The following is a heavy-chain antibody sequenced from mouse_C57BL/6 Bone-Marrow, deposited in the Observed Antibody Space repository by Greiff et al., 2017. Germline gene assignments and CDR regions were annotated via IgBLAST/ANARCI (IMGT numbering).Heavy chain of an antibody. CDR1: GYTFTSYW. Sequence: QVQLQQPGAELVKPGASVKLSCKASGYTFTSYWMHWVKQRPGRGLEWIGRIDPNSGGTKYNEKVKSKATLTVDKPSSTAYMQLSSLTSEDSAVYYCATYYSNFYYYAMDYWGQGTSVTVSS. D-gene: IGHD2-5*01. V-gene: IGHV1-72*01. CDR3: ATYYSNFYYYAMDY. CDR2: IDPNSGGT. J-gene: IGHJ4*01.